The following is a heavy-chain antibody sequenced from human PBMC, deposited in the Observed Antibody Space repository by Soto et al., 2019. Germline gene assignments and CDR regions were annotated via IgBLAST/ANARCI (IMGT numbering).Heavy chain of an antibody. Sequence: PSETPSLTCALSGYSNTTGGYSCLWVRQPPGGGLEWIGHVYHRASTQYNPSLKGRVSISVDTSRSLFSLRLTSLTAADTAVYFCTRGSAAPLSPLYFDTWGQG. CDR3: TRGSAAPLSPLYFDT. CDR2: VYHRAST. D-gene: IGHD6-13*01. V-gene: IGHV4-30-2*01. J-gene: IGHJ4*02. CDR1: GYSNTTGGYS.